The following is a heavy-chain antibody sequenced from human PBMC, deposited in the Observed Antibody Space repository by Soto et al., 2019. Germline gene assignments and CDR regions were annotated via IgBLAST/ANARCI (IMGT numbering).Heavy chain of an antibody. CDR1: GFTFDDYT. J-gene: IGHJ6*02. V-gene: IGHV3-43*01. CDR3: AKDAAHYYYYGMDV. Sequence: PGGSLRLSCAASGFTFDDYTMHWVRQAPGKGLEWVSLISWDGGSTYYADSVKGRFTISRDNSKNSLYLQMNSLRTEDTALYYCAKDAAHYYYYGMDVWGQGTTVTVSS. D-gene: IGHD6-25*01. CDR2: ISWDGGST.